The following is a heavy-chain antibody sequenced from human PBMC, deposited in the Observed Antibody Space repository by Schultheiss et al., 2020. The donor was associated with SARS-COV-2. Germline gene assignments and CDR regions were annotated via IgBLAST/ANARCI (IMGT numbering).Heavy chain of an antibody. Sequence: GESLKISCAASGFTFSSYSMNWVRQAPGKGLEWVSVIYSGGSTYYADSVKGRFTISRDNSKNTLYLQMNSLRAEDTAVYYCAKENWFDPWGQGTLVTVSS. CDR1: GFTFSSYS. V-gene: IGHV3-NL1*01. CDR2: IYSGGST. J-gene: IGHJ5*02. CDR3: AKENWFDP.